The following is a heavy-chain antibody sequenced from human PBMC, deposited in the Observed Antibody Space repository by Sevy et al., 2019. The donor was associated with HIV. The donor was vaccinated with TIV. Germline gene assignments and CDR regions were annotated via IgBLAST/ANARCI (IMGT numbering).Heavy chain of an antibody. CDR2: ISSDGTNT. J-gene: IGHJ3*02. CDR1: GFTFSSFA. Sequence: GGSLRLSCSASGFTFSSFALHWVRQAPGKGLEYFSGISSDGTNTFYAGSVKGRFTISRDNSKNTLYLQMRSLRAEDTAMYYCVPITMIQGLIPNAFDIWGQGTMVTVSS. V-gene: IGHV3-64D*06. D-gene: IGHD3-10*01. CDR3: VPITMIQGLIPNAFDI.